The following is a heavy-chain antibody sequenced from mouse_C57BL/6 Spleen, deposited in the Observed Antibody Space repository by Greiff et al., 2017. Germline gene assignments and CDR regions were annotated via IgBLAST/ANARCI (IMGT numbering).Heavy chain of an antibody. D-gene: IGHD2-2*01. CDR1: GYTFTDYY. CDR3: AKYGYDVSY. J-gene: IGHJ2*01. V-gene: IGHV1-26*01. CDR2: INPNNGGT. Sequence: VQLQQSGPELVKPGASVKISCKASGYTFTDYYMNWVKQSHGKSLEWIGDINPNNGGTSYNQKFKGKATLTVDKSSSTAYMELRSLTSEDSAVYYCAKYGYDVSYWGKGTTLTVSS.